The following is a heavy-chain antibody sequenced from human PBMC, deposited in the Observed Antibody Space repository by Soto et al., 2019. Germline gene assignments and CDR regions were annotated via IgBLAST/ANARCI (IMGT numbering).Heavy chain of an antibody. V-gene: IGHV4-30-4*01. CDR3: ARGRGLWFGDRLQNWFDP. Sequence: KTSETLSLTCTVCGGSISSGDYYWSWIRQPPGKGLEWIGYIYYSGSTYYNPSLKSRVTISVDTSKNQFSLKLSSVTAADTAVYYCARGRGLWFGDRLQNWFDPWGQGTLVTVSS. D-gene: IGHD3-10*01. J-gene: IGHJ5*02. CDR1: GGSISSGDYY. CDR2: IYYSGST.